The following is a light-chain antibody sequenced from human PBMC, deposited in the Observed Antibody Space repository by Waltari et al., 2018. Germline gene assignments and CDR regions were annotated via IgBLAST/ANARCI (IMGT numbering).Light chain of an antibody. Sequence: QSALSQPASVSGSPGQSLTITCTGASTDLASYNFVAWYQHHPNRAPKLIIYEATKRPSGISHRFSGAKSGATASLRISGLQADDEADYYCCSYTGSSTSYGCGGGTKVTVL. CDR1: STDLASYNF. V-gene: IGLV2-23*01. CDR2: EAT. CDR3: CSYTGSSTSYG. J-gene: IGLJ1*01.